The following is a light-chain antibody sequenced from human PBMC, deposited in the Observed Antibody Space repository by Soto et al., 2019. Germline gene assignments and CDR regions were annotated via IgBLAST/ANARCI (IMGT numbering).Light chain of an antibody. CDR2: EVS. CDR3: SSYTRSSTLV. CDR1: SSDVGGYNY. Sequence: QSALTQPASASGSPGQSITLSCTGTSSDVGGYNYVSWYQQHPGKAPKLMIYEVSNRPSGVSNRVSGSKSGNTASLTISGLQAEDEADYYCSSYTRSSTLVFGTGTKVTVL. V-gene: IGLV2-14*01. J-gene: IGLJ1*01.